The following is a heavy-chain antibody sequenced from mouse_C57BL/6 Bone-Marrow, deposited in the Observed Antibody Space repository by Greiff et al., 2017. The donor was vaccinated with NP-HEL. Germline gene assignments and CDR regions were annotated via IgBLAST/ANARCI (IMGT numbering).Heavy chain of an antibody. CDR3: ARDRGFITTVVAPFAY. CDR1: GFTFSSYA. J-gene: IGHJ3*01. V-gene: IGHV5-4*01. CDR2: ISDGGSYT. D-gene: IGHD1-1*01. Sequence: EVMLVESGGGLVKPGGSLKLSCAASGFTFSSYAMSWVRQTPDKRLEWVATISDGGSYTYYPDNVKGRVTISRDNAKNNLYLQMSHLKSEDTAMYYCARDRGFITTVVAPFAYWGQGTLVTVSA.